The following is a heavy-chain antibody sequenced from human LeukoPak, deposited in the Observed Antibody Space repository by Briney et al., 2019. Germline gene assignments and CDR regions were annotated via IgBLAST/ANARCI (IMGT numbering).Heavy chain of an antibody. J-gene: IGHJ2*01. V-gene: IGHV4-59*01. CDR2: IYYTGST. CDR1: GVSISDYY. CDR3: ARRTYYDTLTGYNYWYFDL. D-gene: IGHD3-9*01. Sequence: SETLSLPCTVSGVSISDYYWSWVRQPPGKGLEGIGYIYYTGSTDYNPSLKSRVTMSLDTSKNQFSLNLRSVTATDTAVYYCARRTYYDTLTGYNYWYFDLWGRGTLVTVSS.